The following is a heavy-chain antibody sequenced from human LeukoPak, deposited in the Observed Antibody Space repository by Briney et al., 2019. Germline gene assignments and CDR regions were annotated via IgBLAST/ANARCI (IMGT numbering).Heavy chain of an antibody. CDR3: ARQDKFYDVLPGYYLDY. V-gene: IGHV4-39*01. J-gene: IGHJ4*02. D-gene: IGHD3-9*01. Sequence: PSETLSLTCSVSGGSISSSRYYWGWIRQPPGKGLEWIGTIYYIVSTYYNPSLKSRVTISVDTSKNQFFLKLSSVTAADTAVYYCARQDKFYDVLPGYYLDYWGQGTQVTVSS. CDR1: GGSISSSRYY. CDR2: IYYIVST.